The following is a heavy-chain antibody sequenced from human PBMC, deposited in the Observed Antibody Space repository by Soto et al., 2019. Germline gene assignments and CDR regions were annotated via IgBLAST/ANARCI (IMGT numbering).Heavy chain of an antibody. V-gene: IGHV1-69*12. J-gene: IGHJ4*02. CDR2: IIPIFGAV. Sequence: QVQLVQSGAEVRKPGSSVTVSCEASGGTFTAYVITWVRQAPGQGLEWMGGIIPIFGAVNYAHKFQGRVTITAGESTTTVYMELGSLRSEHTAVYYWSTLHADYYGEYYHLHSWGPGTLVTVSS. CDR3: STLHADYYGEYYHLHS. D-gene: IGHD4-17*01. CDR1: GGTFTAYV.